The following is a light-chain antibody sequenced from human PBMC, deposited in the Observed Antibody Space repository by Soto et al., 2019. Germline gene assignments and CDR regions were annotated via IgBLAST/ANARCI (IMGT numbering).Light chain of an antibody. J-gene: IGKJ1*01. CDR2: VAS. V-gene: IGKV1-39*01. CDR3: QQSYNAPRT. CDR1: QSIRSS. Sequence: DIQMTQAPSSLSASVGDRVTITCRASQSIRSSLNWYQQKPGKAPNLLIYVASSLQSGVPSRFSGSGSGTDFTLTISSLQPEDFATYYCQQSYNAPRTFGQGTRWKSN.